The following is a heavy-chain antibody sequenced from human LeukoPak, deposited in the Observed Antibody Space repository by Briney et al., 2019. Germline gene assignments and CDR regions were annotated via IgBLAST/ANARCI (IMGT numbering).Heavy chain of an antibody. CDR3: ARERGYANWFDP. V-gene: IGHV4-34*01. Sequence: SETLSLTCAVYGGSFSGYYWSWIRQPPGKGLERIGEINHSGSTNYNPSLKSRVTISVDTSKNQFSLKLSSVTAADTAVYYCARERGYANWFDPWGQGTLVTVSS. D-gene: IGHD5-18*01. J-gene: IGHJ5*02. CDR2: INHSGST. CDR1: GGSFSGYY.